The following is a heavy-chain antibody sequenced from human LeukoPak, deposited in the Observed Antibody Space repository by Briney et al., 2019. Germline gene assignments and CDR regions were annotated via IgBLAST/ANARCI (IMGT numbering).Heavy chain of an antibody. V-gene: IGHV3-30*18. CDR2: ISYDGSNK. CDR3: AKGHAFDI. J-gene: IGHJ3*02. Sequence: PGGSPRLSWAASGFTFSSYGMPWVRQAPGKGLEWVAVISYDGSNKYYADSVKGRFTISRDNSKNTLYLQMNSLRAEDTAVYYCAKGHAFDIWGQGTMVTVSS. CDR1: GFTFSSYG.